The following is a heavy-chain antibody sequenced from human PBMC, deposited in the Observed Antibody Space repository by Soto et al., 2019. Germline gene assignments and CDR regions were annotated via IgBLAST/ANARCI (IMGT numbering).Heavy chain of an antibody. D-gene: IGHD3-16*01. J-gene: IGHJ6*02. Sequence: PSETLSLTCTVSGGSVSSGSYYWSWIRQPPGKGLEWIGYIYYSGSTNYNPSLKSRATISVDTSKNQFSLKLSSVTAADTAVYYCARDGVGTYYYYGMDVWGQGTTVTVSS. CDR2: IYYSGST. CDR3: ARDGVGTYYYYGMDV. V-gene: IGHV4-61*01. CDR1: GGSVSSGSYY.